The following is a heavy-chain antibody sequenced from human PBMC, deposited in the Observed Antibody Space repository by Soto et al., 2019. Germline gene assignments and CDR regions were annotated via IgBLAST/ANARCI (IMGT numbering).Heavy chain of an antibody. CDR1: GYTFTGYY. Sequence: GASVKVSCKASGYTFTGYYMHWVRQAPGQGLEWMGWINPKSGGTNYAQKFKGWVTMTRDTSISTAYMELSRLRSDDTAVYYCARGPVSWYSSGWLNYYYYGMDVWGQGTTVTVSS. CDR2: INPKSGGT. J-gene: IGHJ6*02. V-gene: IGHV1-2*04. D-gene: IGHD6-19*01. CDR3: ARGPVSWYSSGWLNYYYYGMDV.